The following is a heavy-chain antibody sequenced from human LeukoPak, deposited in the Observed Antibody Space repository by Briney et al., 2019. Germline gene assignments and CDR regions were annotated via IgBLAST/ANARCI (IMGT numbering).Heavy chain of an antibody. CDR3: ARASYSSGSFDY. V-gene: IGHV1-46*01. D-gene: IGHD3-22*01. CDR1: GYTFISYY. CDR2: INPTGGST. Sequence: SVKVSCKASGYTFISYYMHWVRQAPGQGLEWVGVINPTGGSTRYAEKFQDRVTLTRDTSTSTVYMELSSLRSEDTAVYYCARASYSSGSFDYWGQGSLVTVSS. J-gene: IGHJ4*02.